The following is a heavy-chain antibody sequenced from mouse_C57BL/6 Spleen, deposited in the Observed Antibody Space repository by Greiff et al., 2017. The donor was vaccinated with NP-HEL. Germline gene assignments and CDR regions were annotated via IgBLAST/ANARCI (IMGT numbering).Heavy chain of an antibody. CDR3: AREDAGSSYWYFDV. CDR2: INPSNGGT. J-gene: IGHJ1*03. Sequence: QVQLQQPGTELVKPGASVKLSCKASGYTFTSYWMHWVKQRPGQGLEWIGNINPSNGGTNYNEKFKSKATLTVDKSSSTAYMQLSSLTSEDSAVYYCAREDAGSSYWYFDVWGTGTTVTVSS. V-gene: IGHV1-53*01. CDR1: GYTFTSYW. D-gene: IGHD1-1*01.